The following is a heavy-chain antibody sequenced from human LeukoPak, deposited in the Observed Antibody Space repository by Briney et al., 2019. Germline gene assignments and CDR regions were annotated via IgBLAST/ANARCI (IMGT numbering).Heavy chain of an antibody. CDR3: AKDGTTVVRGLFDK. J-gene: IGHJ3*02. CDR2: ISGSGGST. Sequence: GGSLRLSCAASGFTFDDYAMHWVRQAPGKGLEWVSGISGSGGSTFYADSVKGRFTISRDNSKNTLYLLINSLRAEDTAVYYCAKDGTTVVRGLFDKWGPGTMVTVSS. D-gene: IGHD4-23*01. V-gene: IGHV3-23*01. CDR1: GFTFDDYA.